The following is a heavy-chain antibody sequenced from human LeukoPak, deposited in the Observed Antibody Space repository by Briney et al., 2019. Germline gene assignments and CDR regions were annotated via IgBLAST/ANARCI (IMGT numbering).Heavy chain of an antibody. CDR3: ARDQYYDFWSGYLSYYYYYMDV. J-gene: IGHJ6*03. CDR2: IYTSGST. V-gene: IGHV4-4*07. CDR1: GGSISSYY. Sequence: PSETLSLTCTVSGGSISSYYWSWIRQPAGKGLEWIGRIYTSGSTNYNPSLKSRVTMSVDTSKNQSSLKLSSVTAADTAVYYCARDQYYDFWSGYLSYYYYYMDVWGKGTTVTVSS. D-gene: IGHD3-3*01.